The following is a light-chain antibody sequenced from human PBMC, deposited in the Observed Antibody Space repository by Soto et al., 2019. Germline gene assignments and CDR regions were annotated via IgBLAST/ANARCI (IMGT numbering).Light chain of an antibody. CDR3: QQLNTYPIT. Sequence: DIQLTQSPSFMSASVGDSVTITCRASQGISSYVAWYQQKPGNAPRLLIYTISTLQSGVPSRFSGSVSGTEFTLTISSLQPEDFATYYCQQLNTYPITFGQGTRLEIK. V-gene: IGKV1-9*01. CDR2: TIS. J-gene: IGKJ5*01. CDR1: QGISSY.